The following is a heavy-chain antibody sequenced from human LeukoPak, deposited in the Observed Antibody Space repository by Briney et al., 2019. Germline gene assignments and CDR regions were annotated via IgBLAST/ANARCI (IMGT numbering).Heavy chain of an antibody. D-gene: IGHD3-22*01. Sequence: GGSLRLSCATSGFTFSSYRMHWVRQAPGKGLEWVAIISDDSNNNYYADSVKGRFTISRDNFKNTLYLQMNSLRTDDTAVYYCVKDQPQQYDKSRYYPLTWGQGTLVTVSS. CDR2: ISDDSNNN. CDR3: VKDQPQQYDKSRYYPLT. CDR1: GFTFSSYR. V-gene: IGHV3-30*18. J-gene: IGHJ5*02.